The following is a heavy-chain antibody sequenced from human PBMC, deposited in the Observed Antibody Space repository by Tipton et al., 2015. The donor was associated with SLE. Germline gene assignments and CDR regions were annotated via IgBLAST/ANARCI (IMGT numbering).Heavy chain of an antibody. Sequence: TLSLTCTVSGYSISSGYFWGWIRQPPGKGLEWIGNIFHSGITHYNPSLKSRVTISVDTSKNQFSLKLKSVTAADTAVYYCASADSSGYSPFDYWGRGTLVTVSS. CDR3: ASADSSGYSPFDY. J-gene: IGHJ4*02. D-gene: IGHD3-22*01. CDR1: GYSISSGYF. V-gene: IGHV4-38-2*02. CDR2: IFHSGIT.